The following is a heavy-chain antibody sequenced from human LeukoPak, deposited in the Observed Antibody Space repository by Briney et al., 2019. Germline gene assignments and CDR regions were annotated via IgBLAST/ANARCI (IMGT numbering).Heavy chain of an antibody. CDR2: ISSGDRT. D-gene: IGHD3-9*01. CDR1: GFTFSSYS. Sequence: GGSLRLSCAASGFTFSSYSMNWVRQAPGKGLGWVAGISSGDRTFHAESVKGRFTISRDKSKDTLYLQMNSLRAEDTAVYYCAKDATASPYFHWFDNWGQGTQVIVSS. V-gene: IGHV3-23*01. CDR3: AKDATASPYFHWFDN. J-gene: IGHJ4*02.